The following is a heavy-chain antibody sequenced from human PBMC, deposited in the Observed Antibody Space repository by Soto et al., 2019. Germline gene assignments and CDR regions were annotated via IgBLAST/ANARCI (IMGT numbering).Heavy chain of an antibody. CDR2: IYYSGST. CDR1: RGSISSSSYY. Sequence: QLQLQESGPGLVKPSETLSLTCTVSRGSISSSSYYWDWIRQPPGKGLEWIGSIYYSGSTYYNPSLKSRVIISVDTSKNQFSLKLSSVTAADTAVYYCARHVYCSDGSCYSGSVDFWGQGSLVTVSS. CDR3: ARHVYCSDGSCYSGSVDF. V-gene: IGHV4-39*01. D-gene: IGHD2-15*01. J-gene: IGHJ4*02.